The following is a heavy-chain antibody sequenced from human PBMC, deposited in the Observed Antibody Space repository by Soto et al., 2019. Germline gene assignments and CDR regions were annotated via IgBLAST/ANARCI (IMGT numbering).Heavy chain of an antibody. V-gene: IGHV1-46*01. CDR3: ATRDPGHY. CDR1: GYTFTTYY. J-gene: IGHJ4*02. Sequence: QVQLVQSGAEVKKPGASVKVYCQASGYTFTTYYMHCMRHAPGQGLEWMGIISPDGGRTSYAQKFRGRVTMTRDTSTRTVYIELSSLRSGDTAVYYCATRDPGHYWGQGTLVTVSS. CDR2: ISPDGGRT.